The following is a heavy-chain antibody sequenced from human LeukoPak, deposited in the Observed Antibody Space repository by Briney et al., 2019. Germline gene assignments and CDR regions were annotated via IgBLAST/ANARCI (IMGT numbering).Heavy chain of an antibody. Sequence: SSETLSLTCTVSGGSISSYYWSWIRQPPGKGLEWIGYIYYSGSTNYIPSLKSRVTISVDTSKNQFSLKLSSVTAADTAVYYCARGIIAARRFDYWGQGTLVTVSS. D-gene: IGHD6-6*01. J-gene: IGHJ4*02. CDR1: GGSISSYY. CDR2: IYYSGST. CDR3: ARGIIAARRFDY. V-gene: IGHV4-59*01.